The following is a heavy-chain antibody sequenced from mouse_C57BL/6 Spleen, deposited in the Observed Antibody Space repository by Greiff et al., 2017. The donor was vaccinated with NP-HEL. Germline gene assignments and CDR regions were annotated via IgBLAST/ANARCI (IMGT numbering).Heavy chain of an antibody. CDR3: ARRGEFITTVVPHFDY. CDR2: IDPSDSYT. V-gene: IGHV1-59*01. D-gene: IGHD1-1*01. Sequence: QVQLKQPGAELVRPGTSVKLSCKASGYTFTSYWMHWVKQRPGQGLEWIGVIDPSDSYTNYNQKFKGKATLTVDTSSSTAYMQLSSLTSEDSAVYYCARRGEFITTVVPHFDYWGQGTTLTVSS. CDR1: GYTFTSYW. J-gene: IGHJ2*01.